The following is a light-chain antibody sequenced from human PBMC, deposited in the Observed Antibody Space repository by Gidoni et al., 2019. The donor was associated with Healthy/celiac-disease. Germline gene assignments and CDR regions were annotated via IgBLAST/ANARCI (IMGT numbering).Light chain of an antibody. CDR3: QHYGSSPWT. Sequence: EIVLTQSPVILSLSPGERATLSCRSSQSVSSTYLAWYQQKPGQAPRLLIYGASTRATVIPVRFSGSGYGTDFTLTITRLESEDFAVYFCQHYGSSPWTFXXXTKVEIK. CDR1: QSVSSTY. V-gene: IGKV3-20*01. J-gene: IGKJ1*01. CDR2: GAS.